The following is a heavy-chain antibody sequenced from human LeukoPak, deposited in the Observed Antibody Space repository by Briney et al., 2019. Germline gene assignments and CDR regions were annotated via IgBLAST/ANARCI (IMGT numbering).Heavy chain of an antibody. J-gene: IGHJ5*02. V-gene: IGHV3-33*01. D-gene: IGHD3-3*01. CDR2: IWYDGSNK. CDR3: GRDRLIGGLDP. CDR1: GFTFSSYG. Sequence: GGSLRLSCAASGFTFSSYGMHWVRQAPGKGLEWVAVIWYDGSNKYYADSVKGRFTISRDNSKNTLYLQMNSLRAEDTAVYYCGRDRLIGGLDPWGQGTLVTVSS.